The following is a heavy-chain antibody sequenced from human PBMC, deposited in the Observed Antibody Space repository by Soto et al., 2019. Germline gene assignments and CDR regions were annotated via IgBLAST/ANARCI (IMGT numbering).Heavy chain of an antibody. D-gene: IGHD1-26*01. V-gene: IGHV3-30-3*01. J-gene: IGHJ6*02. CDR1: GFTFSSYA. CDR2: ISYDGSNK. CDR3: AREVREVGYYGMDV. Sequence: GGSLRLSCAASGFTFSSYAMHWVRQAPGKGLEWVAVISYDGSNKYYADSVKGRFTISRDNSKNTLYLQMNSLRAEDTDVYYCAREVREVGYYGMDVWGQGTTVTVSS.